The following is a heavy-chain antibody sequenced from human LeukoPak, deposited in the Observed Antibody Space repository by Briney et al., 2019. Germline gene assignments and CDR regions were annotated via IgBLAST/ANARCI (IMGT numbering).Heavy chain of an antibody. CDR1: GYTFTGYY. D-gene: IGHD6-19*01. V-gene: IGHV1-18*04. Sequence: GASVKVSCKASGYTFTGYYMHWVRQAPGQGLEWMGWISAYNGNTNYAQKFQGRVTMTEDTSTDTAYMELSSLRSEDTAVYYCATMAPGQWLVQGAFDIWDQGTMVTVSS. CDR3: ATMAPGQWLVQGAFDI. J-gene: IGHJ3*02. CDR2: ISAYNGNT.